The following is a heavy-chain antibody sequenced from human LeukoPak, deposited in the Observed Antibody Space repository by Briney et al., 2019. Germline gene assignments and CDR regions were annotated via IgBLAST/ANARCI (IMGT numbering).Heavy chain of an antibody. CDR2: IIPIFGTA. CDR1: GGTFSSYA. Sequence: SVKVSCKASGGTFSSYAISWVRQAPGQGLEWMGGIIPIFGTANYAQKFQGRVTITTDESTSTAYMELSSLRSEDTVVYYCAREGVSGHFGFDYWGQGTLVTVSS. J-gene: IGHJ4*02. CDR3: AREGVSGHFGFDY. V-gene: IGHV1-69*05. D-gene: IGHD2-8*01.